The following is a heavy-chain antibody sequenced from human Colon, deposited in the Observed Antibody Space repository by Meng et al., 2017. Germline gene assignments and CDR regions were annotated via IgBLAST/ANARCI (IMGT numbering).Heavy chain of an antibody. CDR1: GISFSSSG. CDR3: ARDRGVRDLDH. V-gene: IGHV3-33*01. CDR2: IWSDGSNK. J-gene: IGHJ4*02. Sequence: QLGGVGGGVVQPGSSRGLSCLPSGISFSSSGMHWGRQAPGKGLEWVAMIWSDGSNKYYADSVKGRFTISRDNSKNTLYLQMDSLTAEDTAVYYCARDRGVRDLDHWGQGTLVTVSS. D-gene: IGHD3-10*01.